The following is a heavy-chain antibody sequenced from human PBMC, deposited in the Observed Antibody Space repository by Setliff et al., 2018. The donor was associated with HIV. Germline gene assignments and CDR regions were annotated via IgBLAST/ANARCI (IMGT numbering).Heavy chain of an antibody. V-gene: IGHV1-18*01. CDR2: ISAYNGNT. J-gene: IGHJ4*02. D-gene: IGHD2-21*01. CDR3: ARDTMVVVSRFDY. CDR1: GYTFTSYG. Sequence: ASVKVSCKASGYTFTSYGISWVRQAPGQGLEWMGWISAYNGNTNYAQKLQGRVTMTTDTSTNTAYMELRSLTSDDTAVYYCARDTMVVVSRFDYWGQGTLVTVS.